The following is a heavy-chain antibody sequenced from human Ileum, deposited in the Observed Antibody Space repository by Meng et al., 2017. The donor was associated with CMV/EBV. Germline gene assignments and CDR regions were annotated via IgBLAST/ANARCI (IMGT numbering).Heavy chain of an antibody. J-gene: IGHJ6*02. V-gene: IGHV4-59*01. Sequence: SEILSLTCTVSGGSISSYYWSWIRQPPGKGLEWIGYIYYSGSTNYNPSLKSRVTISVDTSKNQFSMKLSSVTAADTAVYYCARAVAARPRWDYYYYGMDVWGQGTTVTVSS. CDR2: IYYSGST. D-gene: IGHD6-6*01. CDR3: ARAVAARPRWDYYYYGMDV. CDR1: GGSISSYY.